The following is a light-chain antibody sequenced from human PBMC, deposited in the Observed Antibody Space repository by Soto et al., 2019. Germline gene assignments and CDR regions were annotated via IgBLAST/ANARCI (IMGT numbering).Light chain of an antibody. CDR2: GNS. CDR3: QSYDSSRSCHVV. V-gene: IGLV1-40*01. Sequence: QSVLTQPPSVSGAPGQRVTISCTGSSSNIGAGYDVHWYQQLPGTAPKLLIYGNSNRPSGVPDRFSGSKSGTSASLAITGLQAEDEADYYCQSYDSSRSCHVVFGGGTQLTVL. J-gene: IGLJ2*01. CDR1: SSNIGAGYD.